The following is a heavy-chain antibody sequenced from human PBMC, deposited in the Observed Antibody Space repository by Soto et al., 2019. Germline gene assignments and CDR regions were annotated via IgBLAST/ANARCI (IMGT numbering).Heavy chain of an antibody. CDR3: AKVWLAARRFDY. CDR1: GFTFSSYA. D-gene: IGHD6-6*01. V-gene: IGHV3-23*01. CDR2: ISGSGGST. Sequence: TGGSLRLSCAASGFTFSSYAMSWVRQAPGKGLEWVSVISGSGGSTYYADSVKGRFTISRDNSKNTLYLQMNSLRAEDTAVYYCAKVWLAARRFDYWGQGTLVTVSS. J-gene: IGHJ4*02.